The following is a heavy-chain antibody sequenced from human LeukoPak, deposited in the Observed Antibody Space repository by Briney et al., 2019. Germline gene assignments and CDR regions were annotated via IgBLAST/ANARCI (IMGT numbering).Heavy chain of an antibody. J-gene: IGHJ4*02. D-gene: IGHD3-22*01. CDR2: INHSGST. CDR3: ARAPHFFDSSGSRYYFAY. Sequence: SETLSLTCAVYGGSFSGYYWSWIRQPPGKGLEWIGEINHSGSTNYNPSLKSRVTISVDTSKNQFSLKLSSVTAADTAMYYCARAPHFFDSSGSRYYFAYWGQGALVTVSS. V-gene: IGHV4-34*01. CDR1: GGSFSGYY.